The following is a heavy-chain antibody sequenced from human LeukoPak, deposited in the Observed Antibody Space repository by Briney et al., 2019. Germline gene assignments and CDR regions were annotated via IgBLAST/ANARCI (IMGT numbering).Heavy chain of an antibody. CDR1: GFTFSSYS. CDR2: ISSGSSYI. V-gene: IGHV3-21*01. Sequence: PGGSLRPSCAASGFTFSSYSMNWVRQAPGKGLEWVSSISSGSSYIYYADSVKGRFTISRDNAKNSLYLQMNSLRAEDTAVYYCAREPDGDYSIYYGMDVWGKGTTVTVSS. D-gene: IGHD4-17*01. CDR3: AREPDGDYSIYYGMDV. J-gene: IGHJ6*04.